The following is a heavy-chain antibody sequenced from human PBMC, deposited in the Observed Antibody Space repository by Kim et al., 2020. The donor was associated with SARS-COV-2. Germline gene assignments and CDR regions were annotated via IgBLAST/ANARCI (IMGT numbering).Heavy chain of an antibody. CDR3: AKDREGSGSYLDY. CDR1: GFTFRDYG. J-gene: IGHJ4*02. D-gene: IGHD3-10*01. V-gene: IGHV3-30-3*01. Sequence: RSLRLSCAAAGFTFRDYGLHWVRQAPGKGPEWVAVISNDGSRKYYADSVKGRFTLSRDNSKDTLYLQMHSLRSEDTAVYFCAKDREGSGSYLDYWVQGT. CDR2: ISNDGSRK.